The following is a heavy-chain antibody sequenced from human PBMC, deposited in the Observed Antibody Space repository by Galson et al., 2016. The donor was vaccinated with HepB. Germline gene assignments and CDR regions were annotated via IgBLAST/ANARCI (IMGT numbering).Heavy chain of an antibody. Sequence: SLRLSCAASGITFSTYAMSWVRQAPGKGLEWVSTFTTSDGSTSYADSVKGRFTISRDNSRNTLYLQMNSLRAEDTAVYFCAKAPGTDYYYMDVWGKGTTVTVSS. CDR2: FTTSDGST. CDR1: GITFSTYA. CDR3: AKAPGTDYYYMDV. V-gene: IGHV3-23*01. J-gene: IGHJ6*03.